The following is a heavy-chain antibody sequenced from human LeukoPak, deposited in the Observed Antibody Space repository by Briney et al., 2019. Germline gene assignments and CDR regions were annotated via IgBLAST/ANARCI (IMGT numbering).Heavy chain of an antibody. CDR1: GYTFTGYY. CDR2: INPNSGGT. CDR3: ARKWIFSSGYYYFDY. Sequence: ASVRVSCKASGYTFTGYYMHWVRQAPGQGLEWMGWINPNSGGTNYAQKFQGRVTMTRDTSISTAYMELSRLTSDDTAVYYCARKWIFSSGYYYFDYWGQGTLVTVSS. D-gene: IGHD3-22*01. J-gene: IGHJ4*02. V-gene: IGHV1-2*02.